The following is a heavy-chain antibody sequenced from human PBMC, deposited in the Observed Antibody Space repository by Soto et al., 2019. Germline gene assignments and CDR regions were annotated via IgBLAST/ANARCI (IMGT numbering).Heavy chain of an antibody. CDR1: GGSISSSNW. CDR3: ARTPLQYDFWSGYSPVYYYYYYMDV. CDR2: IYHSGST. V-gene: IGHV4-4*02. D-gene: IGHD3-3*01. Sequence: SETLSLTCAVSGGSISSSNWWSWVRQPPGKGLEWIGVIYHSGSTNYNPSLKSRVTISVDTSKNQFSLKLSSVTAADTAVYYCARTPLQYDFWSGYSPVYYYYYYMDVWGKGTTVTVSS. J-gene: IGHJ6*03.